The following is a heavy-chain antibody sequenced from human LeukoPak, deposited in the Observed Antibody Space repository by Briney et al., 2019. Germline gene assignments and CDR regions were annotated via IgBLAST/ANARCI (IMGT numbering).Heavy chain of an antibody. CDR1: GGSFSGYY. CDR2: INHSGST. Sequence: SETLSLTCAVYGGSFSGYYWSWIRQPPGKGLEWIGEINHSGSTNYNPSLKSRVTISVGTSKNQFSLKLSSVTAADTAVYYCARHLIAAAAFYYWGQGTLVTVSS. J-gene: IGHJ4*02. CDR3: ARHLIAAAAFYY. V-gene: IGHV4-34*01. D-gene: IGHD6-13*01.